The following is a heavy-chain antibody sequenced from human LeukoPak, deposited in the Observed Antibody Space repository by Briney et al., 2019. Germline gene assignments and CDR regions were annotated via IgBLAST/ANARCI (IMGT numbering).Heavy chain of an antibody. D-gene: IGHD3-22*01. CDR2: IHYSGST. J-gene: IGHJ3*02. V-gene: IGHV4-39*07. Sequence: SETLSLTCTVSGDSINIRSYYWNWIRQPPGKGLEWIGSIHYSGSTNYNPSLKSRVTISVDTSKNQFSLKLSSVTAADTAVYYCASTQKNYYDSSGYRWDAFDIWGQGTMVTVSS. CDR1: GDSINIRSYY. CDR3: ASTQKNYYDSSGYRWDAFDI.